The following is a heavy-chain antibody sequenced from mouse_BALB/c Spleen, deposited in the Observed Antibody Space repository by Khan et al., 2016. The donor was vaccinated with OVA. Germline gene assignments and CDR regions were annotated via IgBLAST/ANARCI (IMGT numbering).Heavy chain of an antibody. CDR2: INPSTGYI. V-gene: IGHV1-7*01. CDR1: GYTFTTYW. D-gene: IGHD2-10*02. Sequence: QVQLQQSGAELAKPGASVKMSCEASGYTFTTYWMHWIKQRPGQGLEWIGYINPSTGYIEYNQKFKDKATLTVDKFSSTAYMELSSLTSVDSAVYYWTRRGLYGIFVYWGQGTLVTVSA. J-gene: IGHJ3*01. CDR3: TRRGLYGIFVY.